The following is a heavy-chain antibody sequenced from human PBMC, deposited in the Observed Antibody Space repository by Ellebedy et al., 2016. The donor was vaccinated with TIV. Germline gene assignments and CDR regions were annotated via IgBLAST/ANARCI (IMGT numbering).Heavy chain of an antibody. Sequence: GESLKISCAASGFTVSSNYMSWVRQAPGKGLEWVSLIYSGGYTLYADSVKGRFTISRDNAKNFLYVQMKSLRPEDTAVYYCAKDLGDYGVASGAFDMWGQGTMVTVSA. CDR3: AKDLGDYGVASGAFDM. V-gene: IGHV3-53*05. CDR2: IYSGGYT. J-gene: IGHJ3*02. CDR1: GFTVSSNY. D-gene: IGHD4-17*01.